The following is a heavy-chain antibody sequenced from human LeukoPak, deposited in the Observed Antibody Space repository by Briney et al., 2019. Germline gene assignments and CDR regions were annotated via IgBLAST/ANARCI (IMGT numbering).Heavy chain of an antibody. V-gene: IGHV4-59*01. D-gene: IGHD2-2*01. CDR1: GGSISSYY. Sequence: SETLSLTCTVSGGSISSYYWSWIRQPPGKGLEWIGYIYYSGSTNYNPSLKSRVTISVDTSKNQFSLKLSSVTAADTAVYYCASGIVPAAPSGWYFDLWGRGTLVTVSS. CDR2: IYYSGST. CDR3: ASGIVPAAPSGWYFDL. J-gene: IGHJ2*01.